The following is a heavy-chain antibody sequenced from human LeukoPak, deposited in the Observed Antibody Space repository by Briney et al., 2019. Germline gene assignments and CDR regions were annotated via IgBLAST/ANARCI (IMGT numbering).Heavy chain of an antibody. Sequence: SVKVSCEASGCTFSSYAISWVRQAPGQGLEWMGGIIPIFGTANYAQKLQGRVTISADESTSTAYMELSSLRSEDTAVYYCARNRDYGDSNWFVPWGQGALVTVSS. CDR1: GCTFSSYA. D-gene: IGHD4-17*01. J-gene: IGHJ5*02. CDR2: IIPIFGTA. CDR3: ARNRDYGDSNWFVP. V-gene: IGHV1-69*01.